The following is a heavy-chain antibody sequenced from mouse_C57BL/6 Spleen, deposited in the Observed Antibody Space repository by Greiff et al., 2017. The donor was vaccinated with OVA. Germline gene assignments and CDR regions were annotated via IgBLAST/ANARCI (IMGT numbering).Heavy chain of an antibody. Sequence: QVQLQQPGAELVMPGASVKLSCKASGYTFTSYWMHWVKQRPGQGLEWIGEIDPSDSYTNYNQKFKGKSTLTVDKSSSTAYMQLSSLTSEDSAVYYCARRGDWVYYYAMDYWGQGTSVTFSS. J-gene: IGHJ4*01. CDR2: IDPSDSYT. D-gene: IGHD4-1*01. V-gene: IGHV1-69*01. CDR3: ARRGDWVYYYAMDY. CDR1: GYTFTSYW.